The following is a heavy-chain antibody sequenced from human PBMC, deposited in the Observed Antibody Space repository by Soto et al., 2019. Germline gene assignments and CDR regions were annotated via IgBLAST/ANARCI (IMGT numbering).Heavy chain of an antibody. D-gene: IGHD6-25*01. CDR3: ARQRRNSDYYYGLDV. V-gene: IGHV5-10-1*01. CDR1: GYTFSSYW. Sequence: PGESLKISCKGSGYTFSSYWIAWVRQMPGKGLEWMGRIDPNDSYVKYSLSFQGHVTMSVDMSISTAYLQWSSLKASDTAIYFCARQRRNSDYYYGLDVWGQGTTVTVSS. CDR2: IDPNDSYV. J-gene: IGHJ6*02.